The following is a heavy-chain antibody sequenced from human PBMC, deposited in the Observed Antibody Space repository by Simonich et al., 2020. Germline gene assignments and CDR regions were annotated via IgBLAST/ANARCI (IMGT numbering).Heavy chain of an antibody. Sequence: QVQLQQWGAGLLKPSETLSLTCAVYGGSFSGYYWSWIRQPPGKGLEWIGEINHSGTTNYTPYPKSRGTISVDTSKNQFSLKLSSVTAADTAVYYCARPLGIVWAFDIWGQGTMVTVSS. CDR2: INHSGTT. CDR1: GGSFSGYY. J-gene: IGHJ3*02. CDR3: ARPLGIVWAFDI. D-gene: IGHD3-16*01. V-gene: IGHV4-34*01.